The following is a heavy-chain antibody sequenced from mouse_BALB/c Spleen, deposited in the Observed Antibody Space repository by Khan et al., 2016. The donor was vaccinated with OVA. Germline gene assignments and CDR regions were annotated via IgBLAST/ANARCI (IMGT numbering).Heavy chain of an antibody. Sequence: EVELVESGGGLVQPGGSRKLSCAASGFTFNSYGMHWIRQAPEKGLEWVAYISGDSNTIHYADTVKGRCNIYRENPKNTLFLKMTSLMSADTAMYYCSTSYFYGYYFDYWGPGTTLTVS. CDR3: STSYFYGYYFDY. CDR1: GFTFNSYG. V-gene: IGHV5-17*02. J-gene: IGHJ2*01. D-gene: IGHD1-1*01. CDR2: ISGDSNTI.